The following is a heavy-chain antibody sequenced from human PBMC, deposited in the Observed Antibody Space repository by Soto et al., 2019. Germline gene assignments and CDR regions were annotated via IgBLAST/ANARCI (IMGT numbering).Heavy chain of an antibody. CDR1: WVNFRSYA. V-gene: IGHV3-23*01. Sequence: PLRHSCASAWVNFRSYAMSLVRKDPGKGLEWVSAISGSGGSTYYADSVKGRFTISRDNSKNTLYLQMNSLRAEDTAVYYCATAGTSRYYYYGMDVWGQGTTVTV. CDR2: ISGSGGST. D-gene: IGHD6-13*01. J-gene: IGHJ6*02. CDR3: ATAGTSRYYYYGMDV.